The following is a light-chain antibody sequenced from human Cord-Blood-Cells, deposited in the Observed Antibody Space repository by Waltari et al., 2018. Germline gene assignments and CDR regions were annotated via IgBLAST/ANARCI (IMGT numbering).Light chain of an antibody. V-gene: IGKV1-8*01. Sequence: AIRMTQSPSSFSASTGDRVTITCRASQGISSYLAWYQQKPGKAPKLLIYAASTLQSGVPSMFSGSGSGTACTLTISCLQSEDFATDYGQQYYSYPWTFGQGTKVEIK. CDR3: QQYYSYPWT. CDR1: QGISSY. J-gene: IGKJ1*01. CDR2: AAS.